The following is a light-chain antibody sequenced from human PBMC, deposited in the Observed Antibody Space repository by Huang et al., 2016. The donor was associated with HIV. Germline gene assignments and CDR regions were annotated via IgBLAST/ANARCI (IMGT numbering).Light chain of an antibody. V-gene: IGKV3-11*01. J-gene: IGKJ2*01. CDR1: QTIGTY. CDR3: QQRRNWPPTYT. Sequence: EIVLTQSPVTLSASAGGTATLFCRASQTIGTYLAWFQHRPGQAPRLLIYDASNRATDIPARFSGSGSGTEFTLTINSLEPGDSAVYYCQQRRNWPPTYTFGEGTNLEI. CDR2: DAS.